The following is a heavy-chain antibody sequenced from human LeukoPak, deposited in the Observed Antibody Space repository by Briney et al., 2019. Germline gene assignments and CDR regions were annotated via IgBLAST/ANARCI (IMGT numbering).Heavy chain of an antibody. CDR2: IRYDGSNK. Sequence: GGSLRLSCAASGLTFSSYGMHWVRQAPGKGLERVACIRYDGSNKYYAASVKGRFTISRDNSKNTLHLQMNSLRTEDTAIYYCAKANRNVAEYYLDSWGQGTLVIVSS. D-gene: IGHD1-14*01. CDR1: GLTFSSYG. V-gene: IGHV3-30*02. CDR3: AKANRNVAEYYLDS. J-gene: IGHJ4*02.